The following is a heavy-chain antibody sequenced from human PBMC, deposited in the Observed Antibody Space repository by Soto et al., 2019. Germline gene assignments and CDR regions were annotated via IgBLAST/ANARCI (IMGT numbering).Heavy chain of an antibody. CDR2: IKNDGSEQ. J-gene: IGHJ4*02. CDR1: GFTFSVYY. V-gene: IGHV3-7*03. D-gene: IGHD3-10*01. Sequence: PGGSLRLSSAASGFTFSVYYMTWVRQAPGKGLEWVASIKNDGSEQYYVDSVKGRFTISRDNAKNSLYLQMNSLRAGDTALYYCSRENWFQDYWGQGTLVTVSS. CDR3: SRENWFQDY.